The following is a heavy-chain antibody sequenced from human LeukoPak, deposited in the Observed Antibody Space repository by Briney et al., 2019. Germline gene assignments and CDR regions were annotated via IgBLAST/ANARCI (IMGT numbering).Heavy chain of an antibody. V-gene: IGHV4-39*01. CDR1: GGSISSSSYY. Sequence: SETLSLTCTVSGGSISSSSYYWGWIRQPPGKGLEWIGSIYYSGSTYYNPSLKSRVTISVDTSKNQFSLKLSSVTAADTAVYYCAKFLLLDYGGNSLEYFQHWGKGTLVTVSS. CDR2: IYYSGST. J-gene: IGHJ1*01. D-gene: IGHD4-23*01. CDR3: AKFLLLDYGGNSLEYFQH.